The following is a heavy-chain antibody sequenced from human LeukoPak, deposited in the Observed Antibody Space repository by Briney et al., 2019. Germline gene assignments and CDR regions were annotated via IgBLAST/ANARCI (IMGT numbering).Heavy chain of an antibody. CDR3: ARESAPDAFDI. Sequence: SGGSLRLSCAASGFTFSSYEMNWVRQAPGKGREWVSYISSSGSTIYYADSVKGRFTISRDNAKNSLYLQMNSLRAEDTAVYYCARESAPDAFDIWGQGTMVTVSS. CDR2: ISSSGSTI. V-gene: IGHV3-48*03. J-gene: IGHJ3*02. CDR1: GFTFSSYE.